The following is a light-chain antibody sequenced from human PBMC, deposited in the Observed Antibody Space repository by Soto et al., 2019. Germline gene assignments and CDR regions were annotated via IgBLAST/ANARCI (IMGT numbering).Light chain of an antibody. V-gene: IGKV3-11*01. CDR2: DAS. CDR3: QQRSNWQIT. Sequence: EIVLTQSPATLSLSPGERATLSCRASQSVSSYLAWYQQKPGQAPGLLIYDASNRATGIPARFSGSGSGTDFTLTISSLEPEDFAVYYCQQRSNWQITFGQGTRLEIK. J-gene: IGKJ5*01. CDR1: QSVSSY.